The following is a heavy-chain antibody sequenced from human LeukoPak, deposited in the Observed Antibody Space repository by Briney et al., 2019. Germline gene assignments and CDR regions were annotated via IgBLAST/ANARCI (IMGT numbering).Heavy chain of an antibody. Sequence: GRSLRLSCAASGFTFSSYAMHWVRQAPGKGLEWVAVISYDGSNKYYADSVKGRFTISRDNSKNTLYMKMNSLKAEDTAVYYCARERIMRLRLGELSRLFGYWGQGTLVTVSS. CDR1: GFTFSSYA. V-gene: IGHV3-30*04. D-gene: IGHD3-16*02. CDR2: ISYDGSNK. CDR3: ARERIMRLRLGELSRLFGY. J-gene: IGHJ4*02.